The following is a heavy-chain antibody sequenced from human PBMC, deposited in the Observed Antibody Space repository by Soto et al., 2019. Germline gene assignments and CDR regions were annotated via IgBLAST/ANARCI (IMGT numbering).Heavy chain of an antibody. CDR3: AALTALAGPFDY. V-gene: IGHV4-39*02. CDR1: GGSVSSSSYY. CDR2: SYSSGST. Sequence: PSETLSLTCTVSGGSVSSSSYYWGWIRQPPGKGLEWIGTSYSSGSTYYNPSLKSRVTVFVDTSRNHFSLKLNSVTAADTAVYHCAALTALAGPFDYWGQGTLVTVSS. J-gene: IGHJ4*02. D-gene: IGHD5-18*01.